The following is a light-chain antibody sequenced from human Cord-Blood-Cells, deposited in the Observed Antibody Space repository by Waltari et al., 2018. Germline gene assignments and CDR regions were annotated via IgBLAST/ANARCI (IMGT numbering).Light chain of an antibody. CDR2: GAS. Sequence: EIVMTQSPATLSVSPGERATLSYRASQGVSSNLAWYQQKPGQAPRLLIYGASTRATGIPARFSGSGSGTEFTLTISSLQSEDFAVYYCQQYNNWPPYTFGQGTKLEIK. CDR3: QQYNNWPPYT. J-gene: IGKJ2*01. V-gene: IGKV3-15*01. CDR1: QGVSSN.